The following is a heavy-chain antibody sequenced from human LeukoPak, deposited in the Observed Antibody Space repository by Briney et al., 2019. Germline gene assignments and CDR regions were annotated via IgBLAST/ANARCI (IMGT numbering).Heavy chain of an antibody. CDR3: GGGGGGNVFGYFDY. Sequence: TGGSLRLSCAASGFTVSSNYMNWVRQAPGKGLEWVSLINNGGSTYYADSVKGRFTISRDNSKNTLFLQMNSLRVEDTAVYYCGGGGGGNVFGYFDYWGQGTLVTVSS. CDR1: GFTVSSNY. CDR2: INNGGST. V-gene: IGHV3-53*01. J-gene: IGHJ4*02. D-gene: IGHD4-23*01.